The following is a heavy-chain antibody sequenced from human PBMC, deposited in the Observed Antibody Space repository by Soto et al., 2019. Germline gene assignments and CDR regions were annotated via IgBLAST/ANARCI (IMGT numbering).Heavy chain of an antibody. D-gene: IGHD3-16*01. CDR3: ASNYAYAEGYYWYGIDV. CDR1: GFTFSRYW. CDR2: ISSYGSDT. V-gene: IGHV3-74*01. J-gene: IGHJ6*02. Sequence: EVQLVESGGGLVLPGGSLRLSCAASGFTFSRYWMHWVRQAPGKGLVWVSRISSYGSDTHYADSVKGRFTISRDHAKNTLYLQLNSLRADDTAVYYCASNYAYAEGYYWYGIDVWGQGTTVTVSS.